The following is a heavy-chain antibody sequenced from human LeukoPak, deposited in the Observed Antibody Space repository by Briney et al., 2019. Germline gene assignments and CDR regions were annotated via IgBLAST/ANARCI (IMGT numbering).Heavy chain of an antibody. Sequence: ASVKVSCKASGYTFTSYDTNWVRQATGQGLEWMGWMNPNSGSTGYAQKFQGRVTITRNTSISTAYMELSGLGSEYTAVYYCARGRSTGYPYYFEYWGQGTLVTVSS. CDR1: GYTFTSYD. CDR3: ARGRSTGYPYYFEY. V-gene: IGHV1-8*03. D-gene: IGHD5-12*01. J-gene: IGHJ4*02. CDR2: MNPNSGST.